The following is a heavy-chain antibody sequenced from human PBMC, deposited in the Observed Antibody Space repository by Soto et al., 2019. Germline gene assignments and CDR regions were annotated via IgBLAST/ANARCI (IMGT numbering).Heavy chain of an antibody. J-gene: IGHJ4*02. CDR1: GGSISSDGFY. CDR2: IYYSGNT. V-gene: IGHV4-31*03. D-gene: IGHD4-17*01. Sequence: SETLSLTCTVSGGSISSDGFYWSWIRQHPGKGLEWIGYIYYSGNTYYNPSLKSRVTILVDTSKNQFSLKLSSVTAADTAVYYCARGMTTVTTLDYWGQGTLVTVS. CDR3: ARGMTTVTTLDY.